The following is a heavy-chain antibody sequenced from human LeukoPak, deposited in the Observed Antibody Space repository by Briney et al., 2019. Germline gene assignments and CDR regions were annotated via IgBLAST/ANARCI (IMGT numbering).Heavy chain of an antibody. J-gene: IGHJ4*02. Sequence: GASVKVSCKASGYTFTSYAMHWVRQAPGQRLEWMGWINASNGNTKYSQKFQGRVTITRDTSASTAYMELSSLRSEDTAVYYCARALRYYDSSGYPGDYWGQGTLVTVSS. CDR3: ARALRYYDSSGYPGDY. V-gene: IGHV1-3*01. CDR1: GYTFTSYA. D-gene: IGHD3-22*01. CDR2: INASNGNT.